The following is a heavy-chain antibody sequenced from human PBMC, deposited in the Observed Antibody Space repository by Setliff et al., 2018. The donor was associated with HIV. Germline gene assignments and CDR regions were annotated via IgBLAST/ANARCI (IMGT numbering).Heavy chain of an antibody. J-gene: IGHJ4*02. CDR2: ISPNGDIT. Sequence: GGSLRLSCAASGFTFTAYNMAWVRQAPGKGLEWISAISPNGDITYYADSVKGRFTISRDNSKNTLYLQMNSLRVEDTAVYYCARETMYDSRGYLSHYFDYWGQGTPVTVSS. CDR3: ARETMYDSRGYLSHYFDY. V-gene: IGHV3-23*01. CDR1: GFTFTAYN. D-gene: IGHD3-22*01.